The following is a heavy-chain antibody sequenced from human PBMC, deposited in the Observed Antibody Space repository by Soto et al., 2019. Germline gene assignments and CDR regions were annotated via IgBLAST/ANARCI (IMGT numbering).Heavy chain of an antibody. CDR1: GFTFSSYS. J-gene: IGHJ4*02. CDR3: ARDKPNLRTTVTTNKPKKDY. V-gene: IGHV3-48*01. CDR2: ISSSSSTI. D-gene: IGHD4-17*01. Sequence: PGGSLRLSCAASGFTFSSYSMNWVRQAPGKGLECVSYISSSSSTIYYAVSVKGRFTISRDNAKNSLFLQMNSLRAEDTAVYYCARDKPNLRTTVTTNKPKKDYWGQGTLVTSPQ.